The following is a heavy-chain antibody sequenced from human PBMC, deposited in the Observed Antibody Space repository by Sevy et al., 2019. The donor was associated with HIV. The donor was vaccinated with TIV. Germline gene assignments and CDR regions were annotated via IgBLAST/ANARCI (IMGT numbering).Heavy chain of an antibody. Sequence: SETLSLTCTVSGGSISSGDYSWSWIRQPPGKGLEWIGYIYHSEITYYNPSLKSRVTISVDRSKNQFSLKLSSVTAADTAVYFCARVECIGYCSVGFDFWGPGILVTVSS. D-gene: IGHD2-15*01. CDR3: ARVECIGYCSVGFDF. J-gene: IGHJ4*02. CDR2: IYHSEIT. V-gene: IGHV4-30-2*01. CDR1: GGSISSGDYS.